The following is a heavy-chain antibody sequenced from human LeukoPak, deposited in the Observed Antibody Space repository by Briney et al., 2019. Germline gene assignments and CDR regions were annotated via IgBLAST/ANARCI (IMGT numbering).Heavy chain of an antibody. CDR2: ISWDSGSI. V-gene: IGHV3-9*01. CDR1: GFTFDDYA. CDR3: AKGRDKYQLLSKNWFDP. Sequence: GGSLRLSCAASGFTFDDYAMHWVRQAPGKGLEWVSGISWDSGSIGYADSVKGRFTISRDNAKNSLYLQMNSLRAEDTALYYCAKGRDKYQLLSKNWFDPWGQGTLVTVSS. J-gene: IGHJ5*02. D-gene: IGHD2-2*01.